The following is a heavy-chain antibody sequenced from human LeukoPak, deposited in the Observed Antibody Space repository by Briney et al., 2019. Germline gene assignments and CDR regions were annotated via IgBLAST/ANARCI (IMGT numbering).Heavy chain of an antibody. CDR1: GDSVSRNSVA. CDR2: TYYTSKWYK. V-gene: IGHV6-1*01. J-gene: IGHJ5*02. D-gene: IGHD3-10*01. Sequence: SQSLSLTCAISGDSVSRNSVAWNWIRQSLSRGLEWLGRTYYTSKWYKEYAASVRSRITISPDTSKNQFSLQLNSVTPEDTAVYYCARVEYFGSGSYRFDPWGQGTLVTVSS. CDR3: ARVEYFGSGSYRFDP.